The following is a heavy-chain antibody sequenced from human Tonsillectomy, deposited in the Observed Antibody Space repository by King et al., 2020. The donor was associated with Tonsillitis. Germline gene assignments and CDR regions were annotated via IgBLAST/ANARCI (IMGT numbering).Heavy chain of an antibody. CDR2: ISWNSDSI. D-gene: IGHD2-21*02. V-gene: IGHV3-9*01. J-gene: IGHJ4*02. CDR3: AKEMGGLLSDKALDY. Sequence: QLVQSGGGLVQPGRSLRLSCAASGFTFDDYAMHWVRHAPGKGLEWVSGISWNSDSIVYADSVKGRFTISRDNAKNSLYVQMNSLRAEDTALYYCAKEMGGLLSDKALDYWGQGTLVTVSA. CDR1: GFTFDDYA.